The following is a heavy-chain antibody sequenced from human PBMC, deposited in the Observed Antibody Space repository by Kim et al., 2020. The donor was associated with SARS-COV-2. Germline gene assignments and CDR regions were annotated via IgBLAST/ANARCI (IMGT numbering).Heavy chain of an antibody. J-gene: IGHJ4*02. V-gene: IGHV5-51*01. CDR3: ARRSRITWDY. Sequence: DTRYSPAFQGQVTISADKSIRTAYRQWSSLKASDTAMYYCARRSRITWDYWGQGTLVTVSS. CDR2: DT.